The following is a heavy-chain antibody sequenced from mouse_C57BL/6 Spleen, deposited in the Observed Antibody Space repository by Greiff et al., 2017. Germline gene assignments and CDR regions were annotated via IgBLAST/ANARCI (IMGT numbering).Heavy chain of an antibody. CDR3: AISEDYDPYYFAMDY. J-gene: IGHJ4*01. D-gene: IGHD2-4*01. CDR1: RYTFTSYW. Sequence: QVQLQQPGAELVKPGASVKVSCKASRYTFTSYWMHWVKQRPGQGLEWIGRIHPSDSDTNYNQKFKGKATLTVDKSSSTAYMQLRSLTSEDSAVYYGAISEDYDPYYFAMDYWGQGTSVTVAS. V-gene: IGHV1-74*01. CDR2: IHPSDSDT.